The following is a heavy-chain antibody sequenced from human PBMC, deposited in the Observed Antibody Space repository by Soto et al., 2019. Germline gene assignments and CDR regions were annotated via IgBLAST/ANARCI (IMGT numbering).Heavy chain of an antibody. CDR3: ARETGLRSSGWSYYFDF. CDR2: ISGSGGTI. Sequence: EVQLVESGGGMVQPGGSLRVSCAASGFTLSSYSMHWVRQAPGKGLEWVSYISGSGGTIYYADSVKGRFTISRDNAKNSLSVQMNSLRDEDTAVYFCARETGLRSSGWSYYFDFWGLGTRVTVSS. V-gene: IGHV3-48*02. J-gene: IGHJ4*02. CDR1: GFTLSSYS. D-gene: IGHD6-19*01.